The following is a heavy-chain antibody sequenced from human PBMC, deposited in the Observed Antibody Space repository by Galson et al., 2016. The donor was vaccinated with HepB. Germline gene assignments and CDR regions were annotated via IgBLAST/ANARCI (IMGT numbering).Heavy chain of an antibody. Sequence: SETLSLTCTVSGGSISSSSYYWGWIRQPPGKGLEWIGSIYYSGSTYYNPSLKSRVTISVDTSKNQFSLRLSSVTAADTAVYYCARHVGYYYSYWYFDLWGCGTLVTVSS. D-gene: IGHD3-22*01. J-gene: IGHJ2*01. V-gene: IGHV4-39*01. CDR2: IYYSGST. CDR3: ARHVGYYYSYWYFDL. CDR1: GGSISSSSYY.